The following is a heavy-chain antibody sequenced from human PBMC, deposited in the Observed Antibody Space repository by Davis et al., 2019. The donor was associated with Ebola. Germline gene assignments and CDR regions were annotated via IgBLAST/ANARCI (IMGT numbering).Heavy chain of an antibody. CDR3: AATTVGATSSYYVMDV. CDR2: IVVGSGNT. D-gene: IGHD1-26*01. Sequence: SVQISCNASSFTFTSSPMQWVRQARTQRLEWIGWIVVGSGNTNYAQKFQERVTITRDMYTSTAYMELSSLRSEDTAVYYCAATTVGATSSYYVMDVWGQGTTVTVSS. V-gene: IGHV1-58*02. CDR1: SFTFTSSP. J-gene: IGHJ6*02.